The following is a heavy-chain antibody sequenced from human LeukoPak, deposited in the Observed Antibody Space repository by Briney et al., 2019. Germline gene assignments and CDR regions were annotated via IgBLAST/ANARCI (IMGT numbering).Heavy chain of an antibody. Sequence: PGGSLRLSRAASGFTFSNYGMAWFRQAPGKGLEWVSTISGSGGSTYYADSVKGRFTISRDNSKNTLYVQMNSLRAEDTAVYYCAKGRDADWGQGTLVTVSS. CDR3: AKGRDAD. J-gene: IGHJ4*02. D-gene: IGHD6-25*01. CDR1: GFTFSNYG. V-gene: IGHV3-23*01. CDR2: ISGSGGST.